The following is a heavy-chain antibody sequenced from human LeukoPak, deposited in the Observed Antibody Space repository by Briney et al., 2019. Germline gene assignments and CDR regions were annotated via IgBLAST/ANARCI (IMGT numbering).Heavy chain of an antibody. D-gene: IGHD3-3*01. Sequence: KTSETLSLTCAVYGGSFSGYYWSWIRQPPGKGLEWIGEINHSGSTNYNPSLKSRVTISVDTSKNQFSLKLSSVTAADTAVYYCARVRLRFLEWFDYWGQGTLVTVSS. J-gene: IGHJ4*02. CDR2: INHSGST. CDR1: GGSFSGYY. V-gene: IGHV4-34*01. CDR3: ARVRLRFLEWFDY.